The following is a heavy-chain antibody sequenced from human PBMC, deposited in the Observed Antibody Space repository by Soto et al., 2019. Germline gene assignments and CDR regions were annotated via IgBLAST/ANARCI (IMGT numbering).Heavy chain of an antibody. J-gene: IGHJ4*02. V-gene: IGHV3-23*01. CDR1: GFTFSTYA. D-gene: IGHD1-26*01. CDR3: AREVWEGFDY. CDR2: ISSSGGGI. Sequence: EVQLLESGGNLVQPGGSLTLSCVASGFTFSTYAMHWVRQAPGKGLEWVSVISSSGGGINYADSVKGRFTISRDNSKNTLILQMNSLRAEDTAIYYCAREVWEGFDYWGQGTRVTVSS.